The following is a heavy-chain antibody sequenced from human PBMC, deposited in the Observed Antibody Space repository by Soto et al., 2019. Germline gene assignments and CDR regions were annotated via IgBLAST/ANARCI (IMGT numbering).Heavy chain of an antibody. Sequence: EVQLVESGGGLVQPGRSLRLSCAASGFTFDDYAMHWVRQAPGKGLEWVSGISWNSGSIGYADSVKGRFTISRDNAKNSLYLQMNSLRSEDTAVYYCARGAYCGGDCYSFDYWGQGTLVTVSS. V-gene: IGHV3-9*01. CDR1: GFTFDDYA. D-gene: IGHD2-21*02. J-gene: IGHJ4*02. CDR3: ARGAYCGGDCYSFDY. CDR2: ISWNSGSI.